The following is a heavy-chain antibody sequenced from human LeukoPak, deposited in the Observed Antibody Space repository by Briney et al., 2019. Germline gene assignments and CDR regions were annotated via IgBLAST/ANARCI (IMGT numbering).Heavy chain of an antibody. J-gene: IGHJ3*01. Sequence: GGSLRLSCAASGFPFSNYAMSWVRQAPGKGLEWVSSLISSGAVTYYADSVKGRFTISRDNSKNTLYLQMNSLRAEDTAVYYCAKVAAESFWGQGTMVTVSS. CDR3: AKVAAESF. CDR1: GFPFSNYA. V-gene: IGHV3-23*01. CDR2: LISSGAVT. D-gene: IGHD1-14*01.